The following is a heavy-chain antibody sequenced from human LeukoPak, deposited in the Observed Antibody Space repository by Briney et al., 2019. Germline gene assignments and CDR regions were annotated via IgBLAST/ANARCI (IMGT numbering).Heavy chain of an antibody. Sequence: SETLSLTCTVSGGSISSSSYYWGWIRQPPGKGLEWIGSIYYSGSTYYNPSLKSRVTISVDTSKNQFSLKLSSVTAADTAVCYCATTRIAAGPHGFDYWGQGTLVTVSS. J-gene: IGHJ4*02. V-gene: IGHV4-39*07. CDR2: IYYSGST. CDR1: GGSISSSSYY. CDR3: ATTRIAAGPHGFDY. D-gene: IGHD6-13*01.